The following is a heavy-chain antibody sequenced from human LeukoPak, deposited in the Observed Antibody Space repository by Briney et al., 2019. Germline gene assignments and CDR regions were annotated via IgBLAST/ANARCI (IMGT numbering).Heavy chain of an antibody. D-gene: IGHD4-17*01. V-gene: IGHV4-38-2*01. CDR3: ARVTYVDDMLYQYFDY. CDR1: SYSLSSGSY. Sequence: SETLSLTCAVSSYSLSSGSYWGWIRPSPGKGLEWVGTIFQSGNSYYNPSLKSRLTMSVDTSKNQFSLKLTSVTAADTALYYCARVTYVDDMLYQYFDYWGQGILVTVSS. CDR2: IFQSGNS. J-gene: IGHJ4*02.